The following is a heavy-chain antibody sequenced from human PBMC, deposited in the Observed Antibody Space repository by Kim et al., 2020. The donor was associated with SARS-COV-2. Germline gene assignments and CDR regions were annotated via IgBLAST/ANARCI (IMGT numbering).Heavy chain of an antibody. CDR2: MYSGGNT. D-gene: IGHD6-19*01. V-gene: IGHV3-53*05. CDR3: ARGQTSFTTGWYVDF. J-gene: IGHJ4*02. Sequence: GGSLRLSCAASGFSVDSHFMTWVRQSAVKGLEWVSVMYSGGNTFYADPVKGRFIISRDISKNTLDLQMSSLRVEDTAIYYCARGQTSFTTGWYVDFWGQG. CDR1: GFSVDSHF.